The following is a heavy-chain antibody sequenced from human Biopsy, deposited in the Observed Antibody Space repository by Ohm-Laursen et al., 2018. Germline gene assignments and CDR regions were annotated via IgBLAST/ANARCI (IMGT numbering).Heavy chain of an antibody. J-gene: IGHJ1*01. D-gene: IGHD3-9*01. CDR3: ATKLTGYFHH. V-gene: IGHV1-69*06. Sequence: SVKVSCKAPGGTFSNYGVNWVRQAPGQGLEWLGGNIPIFGTGNYAQKFQDRVTVAADTSTSTAAMELRSLRSDDTAVYYCATKLTGYFHHWGQGTLVIVSS. CDR2: NIPIFGTG. CDR1: GGTFSNYG.